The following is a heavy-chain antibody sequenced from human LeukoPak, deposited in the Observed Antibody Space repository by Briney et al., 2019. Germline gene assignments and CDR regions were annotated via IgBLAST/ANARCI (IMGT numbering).Heavy chain of an antibody. CDR2: IYTSGST. D-gene: IGHD3-3*01. CDR1: GGSISSYY. J-gene: IGHJ4*02. CDR3: ARMEGAGYFDY. V-gene: IGHV4-4*09. Sequence: SETLSLTCTVSGGSISSYYWSWIRQPPRKGLEWIGYIYTSGSTNYNPSLKSRVTISVDTSKNQFSLKLSSVTAADTAVYYCARMEGAGYFDYWGQGTLVTVSS.